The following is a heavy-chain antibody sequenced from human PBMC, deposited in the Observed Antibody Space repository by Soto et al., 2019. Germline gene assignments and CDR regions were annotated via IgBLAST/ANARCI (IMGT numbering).Heavy chain of an antibody. CDR2: ISIGSGSI. CDR1: GFSFSNYA. CDR3: VRDDRWAFDF. V-gene: IGHV3-48*02. Sequence: DVQLVESGGGLVQPGGSRRVSCAASGFSFSNYAMNWVRQAPGKGLEWVSYISIGSGSIFYADSVKGRLTISRDDAKNSLYLQMNTLRDEDTAVYYCVRDDRWAFDFWGQGTMVTVSS. D-gene: IGHD3-22*01. J-gene: IGHJ3*01.